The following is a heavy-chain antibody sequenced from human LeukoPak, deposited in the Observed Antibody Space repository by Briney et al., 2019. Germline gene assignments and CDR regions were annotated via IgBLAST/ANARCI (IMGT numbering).Heavy chain of an antibody. Sequence: GGSLRLSCAASGFTFSNYDMSWVRQAPGKGLDWVSVIDGSGGSTYYADSVKGRFTISRDNAKNSLYLQMNSLRAEDTAVYYCARCHDLESRYYYYYGMDVWGQGTTVTVSS. CDR2: IDGSGGST. V-gene: IGHV3-23*01. D-gene: IGHD3-3*01. J-gene: IGHJ6*02. CDR1: GFTFSNYD. CDR3: ARCHDLESRYYYYYGMDV.